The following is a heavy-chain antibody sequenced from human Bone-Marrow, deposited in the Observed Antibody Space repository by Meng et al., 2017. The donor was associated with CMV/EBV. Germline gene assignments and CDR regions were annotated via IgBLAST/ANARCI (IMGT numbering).Heavy chain of an antibody. Sequence: GESLKISCAASGFTFSSYSMNWVRQAPGKGLEWVSSISSSSSYIYYADSVKGRFTISRDNAKNSLYLQMNGLKIEDTAVYYCTTVVVIGTEWFDHWGQGTLVTVSS. D-gene: IGHD2-21*01. V-gene: IGHV3-21*03. CDR2: ISSSSSYI. CDR1: GFTFSSYS. J-gene: IGHJ5*02. CDR3: TTVVVIGTEWFDH.